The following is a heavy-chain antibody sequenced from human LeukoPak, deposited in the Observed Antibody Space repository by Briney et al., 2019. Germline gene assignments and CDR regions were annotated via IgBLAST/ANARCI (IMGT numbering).Heavy chain of an antibody. V-gene: IGHV3-30*18. CDR3: AKPKNIAAAGKWWYVDL. J-gene: IGHJ2*01. Sequence: GGSLRLSCVASEFIFSSYGMHWVRQAPGKGLEWVAVISYDGSNKYSDSVKGRFTISRDNTKNTLYLQMNSLRAEDTAVYYCAKPKNIAAAGKWWYVDLWGRGTLVTVSS. CDR1: EFIFSSYG. D-gene: IGHD6-13*01. CDR2: ISYDGSNK.